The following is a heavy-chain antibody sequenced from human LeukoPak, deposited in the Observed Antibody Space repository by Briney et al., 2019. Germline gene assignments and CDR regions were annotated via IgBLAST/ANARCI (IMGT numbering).Heavy chain of an antibody. Sequence: SQTLSLTCTVSGGSISSGSYYWSWIRQPAGKGLEWIGRIYTSGSTNYNPSLKSRVTISVDTSKNQFSLKLSSVTAADTAVYYCARSPPHSGYDWALYYYMDVWGKGTTVTVSS. CDR1: GGSISSGSYY. V-gene: IGHV4-61*02. J-gene: IGHJ6*03. CDR2: IYTSGST. D-gene: IGHD5-12*01. CDR3: ARSPPHSGYDWALYYYMDV.